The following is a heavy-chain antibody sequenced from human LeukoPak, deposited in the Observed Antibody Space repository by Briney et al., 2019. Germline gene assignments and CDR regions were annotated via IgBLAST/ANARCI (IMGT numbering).Heavy chain of an antibody. J-gene: IGHJ3*02. Sequence: KPGGSLRLSCTASGFTFSSYSMNLVRQAPGKGLEWVSSIGGSSSSIYYADSVKGRFTISRDNAKNSLYLQMSSLRAEDTAVYYCTREHSEAFDIWGQGTMVTVSS. CDR2: IGGSSSSI. CDR3: TREHSEAFDI. V-gene: IGHV3-21*01. CDR1: GFTFSSYS. D-gene: IGHD2-15*01.